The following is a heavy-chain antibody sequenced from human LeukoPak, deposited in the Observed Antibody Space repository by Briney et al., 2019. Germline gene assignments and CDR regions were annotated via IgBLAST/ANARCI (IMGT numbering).Heavy chain of an antibody. D-gene: IGHD3-22*01. J-gene: IGHJ4*02. V-gene: IGHV3-23*01. CDR2: ISASGGST. Sequence: GGTLRLSCAASGFTFRNYGMSWVRQAPGKGLEWVSAISASGGSTYYADSVKGRFTISRDNAKNSLYLQMNSLRAEDTAVYYCARVTLVVPDYWGQGTLVTVSS. CDR3: ARVTLVVPDY. CDR1: GFTFRNYG.